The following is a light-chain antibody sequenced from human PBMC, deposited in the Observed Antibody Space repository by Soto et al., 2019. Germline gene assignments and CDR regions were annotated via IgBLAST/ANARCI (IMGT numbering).Light chain of an antibody. CDR1: QSVSDF. CDR3: QQRYSRPPT. V-gene: IGKV3-11*01. CDR2: ETS. J-gene: IGKJ2*01. Sequence: EIVLTQSPATLSLSPGERATLSCRASQSVSDFLAWYQQKPGQAPRLLIYETSNRATGIPARFSGSGSGTDFTLTINTLEPEDFAVYYCQQRYSRPPTFGQGTKLEIK.